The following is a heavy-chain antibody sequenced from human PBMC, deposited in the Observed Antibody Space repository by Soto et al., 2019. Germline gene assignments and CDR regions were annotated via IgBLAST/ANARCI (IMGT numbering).Heavy chain of an antibody. Sequence: PGGSLRLSCAASGFTFSSYAMAWVRQAPGKGLEWVSSICDTGGCTYYADSVKGRFTFSRDNSRNTLDLQMNNLRTEDTGVYFCARDIYSYGSVGTPDIWGQGTMVTVSS. CDR1: GFTFSSYA. D-gene: IGHD5-18*01. CDR2: ICDTGGCT. J-gene: IGHJ3*02. CDR3: ARDIYSYGSVGTPDI. V-gene: IGHV3-23*01.